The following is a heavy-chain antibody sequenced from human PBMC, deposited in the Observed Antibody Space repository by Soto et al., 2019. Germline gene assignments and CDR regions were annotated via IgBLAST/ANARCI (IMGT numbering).Heavy chain of an antibody. Sequence: SETLSLTCAVSGYSISSGYYWCWIRQPPGKGLEWIGTIYHSGSTFHNPSLKSRVTISVDTSKNQFSLRLRSVTAADTAVYYCAVGYCSSTTCSREYFQHWCQGTLVTVSS. J-gene: IGHJ1*01. CDR2: IYHSGST. CDR3: AVGYCSSTTCSREYFQH. D-gene: IGHD2-2*01. V-gene: IGHV4-38-2*01. CDR1: GYSISSGYY.